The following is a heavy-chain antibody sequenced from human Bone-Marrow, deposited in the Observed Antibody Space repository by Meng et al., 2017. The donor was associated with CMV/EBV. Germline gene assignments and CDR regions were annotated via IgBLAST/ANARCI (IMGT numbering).Heavy chain of an antibody. D-gene: IGHD4-23*01. J-gene: IGHJ3*02. V-gene: IGHV1-2*02. CDR1: GYTFTGYY. Sequence: ASVKVSCKASGYTFTGYYMHWVRQAPGQGLEWMGWINPNSGGTNFAQKFQGRVTMTRDTSISTAYMELNRLTSDDTAVYYCARDYGGNSDAFGIWGQGQWSPSPQ. CDR3: ARDYGGNSDAFGI. CDR2: INPNSGGT.